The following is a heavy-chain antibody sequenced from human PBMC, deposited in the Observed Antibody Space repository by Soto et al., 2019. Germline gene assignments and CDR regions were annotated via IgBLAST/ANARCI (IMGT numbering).Heavy chain of an antibody. CDR3: AKDSGCVNNACAYDP. Sequence: EVHLVESGGGLVKPGGSLRLTCAGSGFSFSDYTMNWLRQAPGKGLEWVSSISRGSDYIFYADTVKGRFTISRDNARNSLYLQMSSLRAEDTAVYYCAKDSGCVNNACAYDPWGQGTLVSVSS. J-gene: IGHJ5*02. V-gene: IGHV3-21*01. D-gene: IGHD1-20*01. CDR1: GFSFSDYT. CDR2: ISRGSDYI.